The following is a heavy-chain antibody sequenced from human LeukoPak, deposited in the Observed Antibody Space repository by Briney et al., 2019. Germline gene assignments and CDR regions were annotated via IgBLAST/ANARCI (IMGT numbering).Heavy chain of an antibody. J-gene: IGHJ6*03. CDR2: IYSGGST. V-gene: IGHV3-66*01. Sequence: PGGSLRLSCAASGFTVSSNYMNWVRQSPGKGLEWVSLIYSGGSTYYADSVKGRFTISRDNSKNTLYLQMDSLRAEDTAVYYCARESQPHYYMDVWGKGTTVTVSS. CDR3: ARESQPHYYMDV. CDR1: GFTVSSNY.